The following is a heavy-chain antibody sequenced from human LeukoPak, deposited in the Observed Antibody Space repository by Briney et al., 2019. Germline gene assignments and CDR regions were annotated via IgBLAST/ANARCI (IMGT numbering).Heavy chain of an antibody. Sequence: PGGSLRLSCAASGFTFDDYGMSWVRQAPGKGLECVAGINWDGGSTGYADSVKGRFTISRDNAKNSLYLQMNSLRAEDTALYYCARTKQQLVLDAFDLWREGTVVTVSS. CDR2: INWDGGST. CDR3: ARTKQQLVLDAFDL. V-gene: IGHV3-20*04. CDR1: GFTFDDYG. J-gene: IGHJ3*01. D-gene: IGHD6-13*01.